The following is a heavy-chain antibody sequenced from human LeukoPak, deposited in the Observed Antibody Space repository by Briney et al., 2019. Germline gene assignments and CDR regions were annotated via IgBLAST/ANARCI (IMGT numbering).Heavy chain of an antibody. D-gene: IGHD5-12*01. V-gene: IGHV4-30-2*01. CDR1: GGSISSGGYS. CDR3: ARGSSGYGNDY. J-gene: IGHJ4*02. Sequence: SETLSLTRAVSGGSISSGGYSWSWIRQPPGKGLEWIGYIYHSGSTYYNPSLKSRVTISVDRSKNQFSLKLSSVTAADTAVYYCARGSSGYGNDYWGQGTLVTVSS. CDR2: IYHSGST.